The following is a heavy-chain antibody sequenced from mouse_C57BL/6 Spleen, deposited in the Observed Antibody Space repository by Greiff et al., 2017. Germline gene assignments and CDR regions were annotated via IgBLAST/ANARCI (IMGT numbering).Heavy chain of an antibody. Sequence: EVQVVESGGGLVKPGGSLKLSCAASGFTFSDYGMHWVRQAPEKGLEWVAYISSGSSTIYYADTVKGRVTISRDNAKNTLYLPIASLRSEGSAMYYCAGYYYAMDYWGQGTSVTVSS. CDR3: AGYYYAMDY. CDR1: GFTFSDYG. CDR2: ISSGSSTI. J-gene: IGHJ4*01. V-gene: IGHV5-17*01.